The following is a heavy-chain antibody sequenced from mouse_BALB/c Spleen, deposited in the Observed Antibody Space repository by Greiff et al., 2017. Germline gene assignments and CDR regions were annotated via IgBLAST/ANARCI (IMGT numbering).Heavy chain of an antibody. CDR1: GYTFTSYD. Sequence: VHLVESGPELVKPGALVKISCKASGYTFTSYDINWVKQRPGQGLEWIGWIYPGDGSTKYNEKFKGKATLTADKSSSTAYMQLSSLTSENSAVYFCARSYYYGSRYFDVWGAGTTVTVSS. CDR3: ARSYYYGSRYFDV. V-gene: IGHV1S56*01. CDR2: IYPGDGST. J-gene: IGHJ1*01. D-gene: IGHD1-1*01.